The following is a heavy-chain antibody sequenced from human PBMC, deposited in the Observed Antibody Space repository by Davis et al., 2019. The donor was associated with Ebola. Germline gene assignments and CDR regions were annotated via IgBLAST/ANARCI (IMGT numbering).Heavy chain of an antibody. CDR1: GFTFSSYG. CDR3: AKDSEEMATIPLYYYYYGMDV. Sequence: GGSLRLSCAASGFTFSSYGMHWVRQAPGEGLEWVAVISYDGSNKYYADSAKGRFTISRDNSKNTLYLQMNSLRAEDTAVYYCAKDSEEMATIPLYYYYYGMDVWGQGTTVTVSS. J-gene: IGHJ6*02. V-gene: IGHV3-30*18. CDR2: ISYDGSNK. D-gene: IGHD5-24*01.